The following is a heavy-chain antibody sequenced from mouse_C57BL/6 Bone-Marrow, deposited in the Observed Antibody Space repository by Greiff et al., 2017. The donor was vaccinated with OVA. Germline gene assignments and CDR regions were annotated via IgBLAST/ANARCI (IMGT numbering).Heavy chain of an antibody. CDR1: GYTFTDYY. CDR2: IYPGSGNT. J-gene: IGHJ2*01. D-gene: IGHD1-1*01. V-gene: IGHV1-76*01. Sequence: QVQLKESGAGLVRPGASVKLSCRASGYTFTDYYINWVKQRPGQGLEWIARIYPGSGNTYYNEKFKGKATLTAEKSSSTAYMQLSSLTSEDSAVYFCARDIYYGSSYYFDYWGQGTTLTVSS. CDR3: ARDIYYGSSYYFDY.